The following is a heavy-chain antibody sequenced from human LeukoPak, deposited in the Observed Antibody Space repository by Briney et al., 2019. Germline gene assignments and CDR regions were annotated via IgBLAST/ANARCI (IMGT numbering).Heavy chain of an antibody. CDR1: GFTFSSYG. J-gene: IGHJ4*02. CDR3: AKNREPSGDYAGAFDF. V-gene: IGHV3-30*02. CDR2: IRYDGSGK. Sequence: GGSLRLSCAASGFTFSSYGMHWVRQAPGKGLEWVAFIRYDGSGKHYADSVKGRFTISRDNSENTLFLQMNSLRAGDTAVYYCAKNREPSGDYAGAFDFWGQGTLVTVSS. D-gene: IGHD4-17*01.